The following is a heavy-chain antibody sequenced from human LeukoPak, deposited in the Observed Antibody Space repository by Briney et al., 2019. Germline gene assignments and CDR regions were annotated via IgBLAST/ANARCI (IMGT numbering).Heavy chain of an antibody. J-gene: IGHJ4*02. CDR2: IYYSGST. CDR1: GASVSSSNYY. Sequence: ASETLSLTCTVSGASVSSSNYYWSWIRQPPGKGLEWVGSIYYSGSTNYNPSLKSRVTISVDTSKNQFSLKLSSVTAADTAVYYCAREDTAMALFDYWGQGTLVTVSS. D-gene: IGHD5-18*01. V-gene: IGHV4-61*01. CDR3: AREDTAMALFDY.